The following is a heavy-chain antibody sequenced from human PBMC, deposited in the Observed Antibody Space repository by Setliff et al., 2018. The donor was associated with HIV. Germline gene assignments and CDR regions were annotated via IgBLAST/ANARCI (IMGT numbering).Heavy chain of an antibody. Sequence: PSETLSLTCTVSGYSISSGYYWGWIRQPPGKGLEWIASFYHSGSSYYNASLKSRVTISIDTSTDQFSLKLSSVTAADTAVYYCARVEGATATLTDWGQGTLVTVSS. CDR3: ARVEGATATLTD. CDR1: GYSISSGYY. D-gene: IGHD1-26*01. J-gene: IGHJ4*02. CDR2: FYHSGSS. V-gene: IGHV4-38-2*02.